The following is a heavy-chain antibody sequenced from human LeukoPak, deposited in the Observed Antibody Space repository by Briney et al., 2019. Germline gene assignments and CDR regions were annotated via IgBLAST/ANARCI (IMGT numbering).Heavy chain of an antibody. J-gene: IGHJ6*03. D-gene: IGHD2-2*01. CDR3: AKRSGGYCSSTSCYPPYYMDV. V-gene: IGHV3-23*01. Sequence: GGSLRLSCAASGFTFSSYAMSWVRQAPGKGLEGVAAISGSGGRTYYADAGKGRFTISRDNSKNTLYLQMNSLRAEDTDVYYCAKRSGGYCSSTSCYPPYYMDVWGKGTTVTVSS. CDR1: GFTFSSYA. CDR2: ISGSGGRT.